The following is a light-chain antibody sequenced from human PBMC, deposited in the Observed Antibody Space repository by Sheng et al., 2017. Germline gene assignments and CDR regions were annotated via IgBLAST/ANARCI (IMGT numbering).Light chain of an antibody. CDR3: QQRTNWAFT. J-gene: IGKJ3*01. CDR1: QNIGTY. Sequence: EIVLTQSPATLSLFPGERAILSCRASQNIGTYLAWYQQKPGQAPRLLIFDVFNRASGIPARFIGSGSGTDFTLTISSLAPEDSAVYYCQQRTNWAFTFGPGTKVAIK. CDR2: DVF. V-gene: IGKV3-11*01.